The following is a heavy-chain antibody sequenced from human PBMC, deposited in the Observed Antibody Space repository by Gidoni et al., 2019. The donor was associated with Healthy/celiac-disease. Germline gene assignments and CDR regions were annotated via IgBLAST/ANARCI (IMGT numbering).Heavy chain of an antibody. CDR3: ARDPRGYCSSTSCYAHYYGMDV. J-gene: IGHJ6*02. Sequence: EVQLVESGGGLVKPGGSLRLSWAASGFTFSGYGMNWFRQAPGKGLEWVSSISSSSSYIYYADSVKGRFTISRDNAKNSLYLQMNSLRAEDTAVYYCARDPRGYCSSTSCYAHYYGMDVWGQGTTVTVSS. D-gene: IGHD2-2*01. V-gene: IGHV3-21*01. CDR1: GFTFSGYG. CDR2: ISSSSSYI.